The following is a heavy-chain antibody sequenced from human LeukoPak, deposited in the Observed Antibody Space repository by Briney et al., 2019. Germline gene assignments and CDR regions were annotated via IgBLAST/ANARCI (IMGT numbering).Heavy chain of an antibody. D-gene: IGHD6-19*01. V-gene: IGHV1-46*01. Sequence: ASVKVSCKASGYTFTSYYMHWVRQAPGQGLEWMGIINPSGGSTSYAQKFQGRVTMTRDTSTSTVYMELSSLRSEDTAVYYCASSALYSSGWYYAIDIWGQGTMVTVSS. CDR1: GYTFTSYY. CDR3: ASSALYSSGWYYAIDI. CDR2: INPSGGST. J-gene: IGHJ3*02.